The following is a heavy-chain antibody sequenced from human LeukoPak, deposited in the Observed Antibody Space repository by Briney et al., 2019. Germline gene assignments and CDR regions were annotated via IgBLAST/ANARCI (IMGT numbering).Heavy chain of an antibody. CDR2: INPNSGGT. D-gene: IGHD6-19*01. CDR3: ARRDSSGWYDLDY. J-gene: IGHJ4*02. CDR1: GYTFTGYY. V-gene: IGHV1-2*02. Sequence: ASVKVSCKASGYTFTGYYMHWVRQAPGQGLEWMGWINPNSGGTNYAQEFQGRVTMTRDTSISTAYMELSRLRSDDTAVYYCARRDSSGWYDLDYWGQGTLVTASS.